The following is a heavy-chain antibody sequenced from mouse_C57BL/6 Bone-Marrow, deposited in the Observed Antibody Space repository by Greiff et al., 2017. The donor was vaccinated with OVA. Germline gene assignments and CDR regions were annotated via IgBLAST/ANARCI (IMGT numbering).Heavy chain of an antibody. CDR1: GFTFSDYG. V-gene: IGHV5-15*01. D-gene: IGHD2-2*01. CDR3: ARQGLRRGAWFAY. Sequence: EVQRVESGGGLVQPGGSLKLSCAASGFTFSDYGMAWVRQAPRKGPEWVAFISNLAYSIYYADTVTGRFTISGENAKNTLYLEMSSLRSEDTAMYYCARQGLRRGAWFAYWGQGTLVTVSA. CDR2: ISNLAYSI. J-gene: IGHJ3*01.